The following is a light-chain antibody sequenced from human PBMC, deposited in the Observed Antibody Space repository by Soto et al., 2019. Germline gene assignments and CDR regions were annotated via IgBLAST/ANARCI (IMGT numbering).Light chain of an antibody. CDR2: DVT. J-gene: IGLJ3*02. V-gene: IGLV2-11*01. CDR3: CSYADNYSWV. Sequence: QSVLTQPRSVSGSPGQSVTISCTGTGSDVGGYNYVSWYQQHPGKAPKLMIYDVTTRPSGVPDRFSGSKSGNTASLTISGLQAEDEADYYCCSYADNYSWVFGGGTKVTVL. CDR1: GSDVGGYNY.